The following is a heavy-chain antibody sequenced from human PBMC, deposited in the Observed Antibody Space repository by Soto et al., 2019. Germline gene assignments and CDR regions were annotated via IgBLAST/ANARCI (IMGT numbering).Heavy chain of an antibody. V-gene: IGHV3-7*01. Sequence: HPGGSLRLSCAASGFTFTSYWMSWVRQAPGKGLEWVANIKQDGSEKYYVESVKGRFTITRDNAKNTLYLQMNSLRAEDTAVYYCARGLREVDYWGQGTLVTVSS. CDR3: ARGLREVDY. CDR1: GFTFTSYW. CDR2: IKQDGSEK. J-gene: IGHJ4*02.